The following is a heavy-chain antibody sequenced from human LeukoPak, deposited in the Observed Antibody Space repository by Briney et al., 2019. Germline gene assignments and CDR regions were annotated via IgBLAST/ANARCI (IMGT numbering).Heavy chain of an antibody. V-gene: IGHV1-18*01. D-gene: IGHD3-22*01. CDR3: ARPRNYYDNGGYYNWFDS. CDR1: GSTFTSYG. J-gene: IGHJ5*01. Sequence: ASVKVSCKASGSTFTSYGISWVRQAPGQGLEWMGWISAYNGNTNYAQKLQGRVTMTTDTSTSTAYMELRSLRSDDTAVYFCARPRNYYDNGGYYNWFDSWGQGTLVTVSS. CDR2: ISAYNGNT.